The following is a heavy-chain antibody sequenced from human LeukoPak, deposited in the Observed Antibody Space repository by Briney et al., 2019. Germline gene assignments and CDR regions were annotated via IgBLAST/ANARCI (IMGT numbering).Heavy chain of an antibody. CDR3: ATTELGNYYYYMDV. CDR2: FDPEDGET. Sequence: ASVKVSCKVSGYTLTELSMHWVRQAPGKGLEWMGGFDPEDGETIYAQKFQGRVTMTEDTSTDTAYMELSSLRSEDTAVYYCATTELGNYYYYMDVWGKGTTVTVSS. J-gene: IGHJ6*03. CDR1: GYTLTELS. V-gene: IGHV1-24*01. D-gene: IGHD6-13*01.